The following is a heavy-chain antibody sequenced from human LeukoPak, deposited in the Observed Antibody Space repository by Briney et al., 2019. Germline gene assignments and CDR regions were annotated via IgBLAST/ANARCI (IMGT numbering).Heavy chain of an antibody. CDR3: SRERGLLFDY. V-gene: IGHV3-48*03. D-gene: IGHD3-10*01. J-gene: IGHJ4*02. Sequence: GGSLRLSCAASGFTFSSYEMNWVRQAPGKGLEWLSYISTSGSTIYYADSVKGRFTISRDNAKNSLYLQMNSLRAEDTALYYCSRERGLLFDYWGQGTLVTVFS. CDR2: ISTSGSTI. CDR1: GFTFSSYE.